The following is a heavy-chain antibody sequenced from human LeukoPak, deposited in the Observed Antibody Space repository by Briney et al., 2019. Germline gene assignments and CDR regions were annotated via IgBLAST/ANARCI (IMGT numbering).Heavy chain of an antibody. CDR3: ASQKWLDDYYYMDV. D-gene: IGHD6-19*01. CDR1: GGSISSSSYY. CDR2: IYYSGST. Sequence: SETLSLTCTVSGGSISSSSYYWGWIRQPPGKGLEWIGSIYYSGSTYYNPSLKSRVTISVDTSKNQCSLKLSSATAADTAVYYCASQKWLDDYYYMDVWGKGTPVTISS. J-gene: IGHJ6*03. V-gene: IGHV4-39*07.